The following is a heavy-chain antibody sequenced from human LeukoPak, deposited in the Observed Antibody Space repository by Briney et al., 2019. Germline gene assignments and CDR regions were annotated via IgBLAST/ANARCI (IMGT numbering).Heavy chain of an antibody. D-gene: IGHD3-10*01. CDR1: GGTFSSYA. CDR2: IIPILGIA. Sequence: SVKVSCKASGGTFSSYAISWVRQAPGQGLEWMGRIIPILGIANYAQKFQGRVTITADKSTSTAYMELSGLRSEDTAVYYCARDLGGTRSYYHNWGQGTLVTVSS. CDR3: ARDLGGTRSYYHN. J-gene: IGHJ4*02. V-gene: IGHV1-69*04.